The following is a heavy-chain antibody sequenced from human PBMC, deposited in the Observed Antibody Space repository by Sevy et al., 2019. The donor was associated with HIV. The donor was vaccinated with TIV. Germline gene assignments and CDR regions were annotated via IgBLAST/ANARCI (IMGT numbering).Heavy chain of an antibody. V-gene: IGHV4-59*01. Sequence: SETLSLTCTVFGDSISGYYGSWIRQSPGKGLQWIGYIYYNGRTNYDPSLKSRVTIPTDTSKNQFSLKLSSVTAADTAIYYCARAAAKYYYAMDVWGQGTTVTVSS. CDR3: ARAAAKYYYAMDV. J-gene: IGHJ6*02. D-gene: IGHD3-10*01. CDR1: GDSISGYY. CDR2: IYYNGRT.